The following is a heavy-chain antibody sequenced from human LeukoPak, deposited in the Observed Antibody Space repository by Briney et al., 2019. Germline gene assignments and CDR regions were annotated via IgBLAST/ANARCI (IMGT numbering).Heavy chain of an antibody. CDR3: ARDKVTVTGNWFDP. D-gene: IGHD4-17*01. Sequence: PSETLSLTCTVSGGSISSSSYYWGWIRQPPGKGLEWIGSIYYSGSTYYNPSLKSRVTISVDTSKNQFSLKLSSVTAADTAVYYCARDKVTVTGNWFDPWGQGTLVTVSS. V-gene: IGHV4-39*07. CDR1: GGSISSSSYY. CDR2: IYYSGST. J-gene: IGHJ5*02.